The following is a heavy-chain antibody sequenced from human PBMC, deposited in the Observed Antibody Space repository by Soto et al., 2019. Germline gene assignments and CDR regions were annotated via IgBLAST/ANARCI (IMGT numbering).Heavy chain of an antibody. D-gene: IGHD6-6*01. J-gene: IGHJ4*02. CDR2: ISSSSSYI. CDR1: GFTFSSYS. CDR3: ARDRTEYSSSTWTPFDY. V-gene: IGHV3-21*01. Sequence: PGGSLRLSCAASGFTFSSYSMNWVRQAPGKGLEWVSSISSSSSYIYYADSVKGRFTISRDNAKNSLYLQMNSLRAEDTAVYYCARDRTEYSSSTWTPFDYWGQGTLVTVSS.